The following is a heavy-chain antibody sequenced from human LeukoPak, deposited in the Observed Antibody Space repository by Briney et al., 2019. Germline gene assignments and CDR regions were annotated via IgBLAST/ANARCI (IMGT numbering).Heavy chain of an antibody. Sequence: GGSLRLSCAASGFTFIHYAMHWVRQAPGKGLEWVAVISYDGSHQYSADSVKGRLTISRDNSRHTLYLQMNSLRPEDTAVYYCARARNGTLKYWGQGTLVTVSS. D-gene: IGHD1-26*01. V-gene: IGHV3-30*01. CDR3: ARARNGTLKY. CDR2: ISYDGSHQ. CDR1: GFTFIHYA. J-gene: IGHJ4*02.